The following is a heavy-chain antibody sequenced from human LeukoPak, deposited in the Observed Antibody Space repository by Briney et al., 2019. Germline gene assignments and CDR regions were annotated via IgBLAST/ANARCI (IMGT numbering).Heavy chain of an antibody. CDR1: GFTFSSYW. V-gene: IGHV3-7*01. D-gene: IGHD2-2*01. Sequence: GGSLRLSCAASGFTFSSYWMSWVRQAPGKGLEWVANIKQDGSEKYYVDSVKGRFTVSRDNAKNSLYLQMNSLRAEDTAVYYCARASSIIVVEPAAIIGQYYYYYMDVWGKGTTVTVSS. J-gene: IGHJ6*03. CDR2: IKQDGSEK. CDR3: ARASSIIVVEPAAIIGQYYYYYMDV.